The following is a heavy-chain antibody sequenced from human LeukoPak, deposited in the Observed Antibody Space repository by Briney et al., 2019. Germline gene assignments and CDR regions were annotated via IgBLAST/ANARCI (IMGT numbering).Heavy chain of an antibody. CDR3: ARWVQQQLILVGAFDI. CDR2: IYYSGST. D-gene: IGHD6-13*01. J-gene: IGHJ3*02. V-gene: IGHV4-61*08. Sequence: NPSETLSLTCTVSGGSISSGGYYWSWTRQPPGKGLEWIGYIYYSGSTNYNPSLKSRVTISVDTSKNQFSLKLSSVTAADTAVYYCARWVQQQLILVGAFDIWGQGTMVTVSS. CDR1: GGSISSGGYY.